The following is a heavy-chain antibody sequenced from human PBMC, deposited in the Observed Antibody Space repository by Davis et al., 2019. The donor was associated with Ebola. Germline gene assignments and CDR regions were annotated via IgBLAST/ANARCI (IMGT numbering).Heavy chain of an antibody. D-gene: IGHD5-12*01. Sequence: VPRQPSLYSFLRYVLIWVCPPAARGHEGMGWISDYNGNPNYAHKLQGRVTMTKNTSTSTAYMELRSLRSDDTAVYYCARGRSMVATKFGVRYWGQGTLVTVSS. CDR3: ARGRSMVATKFGVRY. J-gene: IGHJ4*02. CDR2: ISDYNGNP. V-gene: IGHV1-18*01. CDR1: LYSFLRYV.